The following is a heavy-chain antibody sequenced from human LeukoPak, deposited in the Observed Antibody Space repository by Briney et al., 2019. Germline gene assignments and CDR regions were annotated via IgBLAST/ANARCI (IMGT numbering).Heavy chain of an antibody. Sequence: SVTVSCKASGGTFSSYAISWVRQAPGQGLEWMGGIIPIFGTANYAQKFQGRVTITADESTSTAYMELSSLRSEDTAVYYCARAFRPYYGSYYYGMDVWGQGTTVTVSS. V-gene: IGHV1-69*13. J-gene: IGHJ6*02. CDR1: GGTFSSYA. D-gene: IGHD3-10*01. CDR3: ARAFRPYYGSYYYGMDV. CDR2: IIPIFGTA.